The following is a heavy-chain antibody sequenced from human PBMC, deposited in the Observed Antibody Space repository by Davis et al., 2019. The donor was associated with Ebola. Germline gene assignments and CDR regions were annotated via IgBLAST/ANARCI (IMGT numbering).Heavy chain of an antibody. J-gene: IGHJ4*02. Sequence: SGKGRFTISRDNSKNTLYLQMNSLRAEDTAVYYCARDLGDSSGYYGYYFDYWGQGTLVTVSS. CDR3: ARDLGDSSGYYGYYFDY. D-gene: IGHD3-22*01. V-gene: IGHV3-30*01.